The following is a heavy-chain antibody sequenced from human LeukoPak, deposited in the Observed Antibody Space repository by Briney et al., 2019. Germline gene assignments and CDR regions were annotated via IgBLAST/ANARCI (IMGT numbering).Heavy chain of an antibody. CDR3: ARDLGQYYDTSDNWFDP. Sequence: PGGTLRLSCAASGFTFSSYGMNWVRQAPGKGLEWVSAISGSGGSPYYADSVKGRFTISRDSSKNTLYLQMNSLRAEDTAVYYCARDLGQYYDTSDNWFDPWGQGTLVTVSS. CDR2: ISGSGGSP. CDR1: GFTFSSYG. D-gene: IGHD3-22*01. J-gene: IGHJ5*02. V-gene: IGHV3-23*01.